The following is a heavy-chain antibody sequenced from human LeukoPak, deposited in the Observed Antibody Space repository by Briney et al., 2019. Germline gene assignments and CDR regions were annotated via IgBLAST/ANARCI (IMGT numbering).Heavy chain of an antibody. V-gene: IGHV4-59*01. J-gene: IGHJ5*02. CDR2: IYYSGST. CDR1: GGSISSYH. D-gene: IGHD3-10*01. Sequence: SETLSLTCTVSGGSISSYHWSWIRQPPGKGLEWIGYIYYSGSTNYNPSLKSRVTISVDTSKNQFSLKLSSVTAADTAVYYCARRVGYYYGSGSAGWFDPWGQGTLVTVSS. CDR3: ARRVGYYYGSGSAGWFDP.